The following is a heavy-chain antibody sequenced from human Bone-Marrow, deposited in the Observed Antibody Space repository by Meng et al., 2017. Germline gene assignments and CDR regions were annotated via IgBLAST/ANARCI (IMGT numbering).Heavy chain of an antibody. D-gene: IGHD6-19*01. CDR2: INPNSGGT. CDR1: GGTFSSYA. Sequence: ASVKVSCKASGGTFSSYAISWVRQAPGQGLEWMGWINPNSGGTNYAQKFQGRVTMTRDTSISTAYMELSRLRSDDTAVYYCASGSSGWNFDYWGQGTLVTVPQ. V-gene: IGHV1-2*02. CDR3: ASGSSGWNFDY. J-gene: IGHJ4*02.